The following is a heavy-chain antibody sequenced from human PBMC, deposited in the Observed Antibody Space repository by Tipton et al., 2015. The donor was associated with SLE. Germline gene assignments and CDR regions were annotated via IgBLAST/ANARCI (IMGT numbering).Heavy chain of an antibody. D-gene: IGHD1-26*01. Sequence: TLSLTCAVYGGSFSGYYWSWIRQPPGKGLEWIGEINHSGSTNYNPSLKSRVTISVDTSKNQFSLKLSSVTAADTAVYYCATPRVGAGAFDIWGQGTMVTVSS. CDR2: INHSGST. J-gene: IGHJ3*02. CDR3: ATPRVGAGAFDI. V-gene: IGHV4-34*01. CDR1: GGSFSGYY.